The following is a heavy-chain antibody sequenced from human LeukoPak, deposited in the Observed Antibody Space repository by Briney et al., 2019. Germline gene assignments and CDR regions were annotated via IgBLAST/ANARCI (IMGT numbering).Heavy chain of an antibody. D-gene: IGHD3-22*01. CDR1: GGTFISYA. Sequence: SVKVSCKASGGTFISYAISWVRQAPGQGLEWMGGIITIFGTANYAQKFQGRVTINTDESRSTDYMELSRLRDEDTAVYYCARESGTSSGYYSAVDYWGQGTLVTVSS. CDR2: IITIFGTA. J-gene: IGHJ4*02. V-gene: IGHV1-69*05. CDR3: ARESGTSSGYYSAVDY.